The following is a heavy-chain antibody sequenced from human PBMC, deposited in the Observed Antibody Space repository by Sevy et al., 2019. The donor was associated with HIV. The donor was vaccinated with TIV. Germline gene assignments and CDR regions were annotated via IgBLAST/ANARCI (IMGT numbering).Heavy chain of an antibody. D-gene: IGHD2-2*02. Sequence: ASVKVSCKASGYTFTSYGISWVRQAPGQGLEWMGWISAYNGNTNYAQKLQGRVTMTTDTSTSTAYMKLTSLRPDDTAAYYCARLLLGYCSSTSCYTEDFDYWGQGTLVTVSS. V-gene: IGHV1-18*01. J-gene: IGHJ4*02. CDR3: ARLLLGYCSSTSCYTEDFDY. CDR2: ISAYNGNT. CDR1: GYTFTSYG.